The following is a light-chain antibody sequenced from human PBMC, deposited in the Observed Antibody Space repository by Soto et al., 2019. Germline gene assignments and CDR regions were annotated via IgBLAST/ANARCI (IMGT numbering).Light chain of an antibody. CDR3: QQYRT. J-gene: IGKJ1*01. CDR2: EAS. V-gene: IGKV3D-15*01. Sequence: VMTQSPATLSVSPWERATLSCWASETVATNLAWYQQKPGQAPRLVIYEASSRATGIPDRFSGSGSGTDFTLTISKLEPEDFAVYYCQQYRTFGQGTKVDIK. CDR1: ETVATN.